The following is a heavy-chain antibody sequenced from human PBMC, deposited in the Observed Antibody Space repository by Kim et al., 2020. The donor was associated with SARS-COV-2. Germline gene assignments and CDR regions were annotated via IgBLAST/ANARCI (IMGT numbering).Heavy chain of an antibody. J-gene: IGHJ4*02. Sequence: GESLKISCKGSGYSFTSYWISWVRQMPGKGLEWMGRIDPSDSYTNYSPSFQGHVTISADKSISTAYLQWSSLKASDTAMYYCARSPDGRWSHFDYWGQGTLVTVSS. V-gene: IGHV5-10-1*01. CDR3: ARSPDGRWSHFDY. CDR1: GYSFTSYW. D-gene: IGHD2-15*01. CDR2: IDPSDSYT.